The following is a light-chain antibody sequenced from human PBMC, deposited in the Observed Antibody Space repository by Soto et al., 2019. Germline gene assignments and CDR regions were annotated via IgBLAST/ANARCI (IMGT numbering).Light chain of an antibody. Sequence: EMVLTQSPATLSLSPGERATLSCRASQSISRYLAWYQQKPGQAPRLLIYDASNRATGIPARFSGSGSGTDFTLTIISLEPEDFAVYYWQHRSPWPWTFGQGTKVEIK. J-gene: IGKJ1*01. CDR2: DAS. V-gene: IGKV3-11*01. CDR3: QHRSPWPWT. CDR1: QSISRY.